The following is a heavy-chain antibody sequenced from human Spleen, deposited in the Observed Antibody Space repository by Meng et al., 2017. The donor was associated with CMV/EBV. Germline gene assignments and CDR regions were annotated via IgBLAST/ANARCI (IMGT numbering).Heavy chain of an antibody. CDR3: AGSGSYFFDF. Sequence: GESLKISCAASGFAVSHNYMSWVRQAPGKGLEWVSVIYFGSKTYYADSVKGRFTISTDNSNNMLYLQMNSLRVEDTAVYYCAGSGSYFFDFWGQGTLVTVSS. CDR2: IYFGSKT. J-gene: IGHJ4*02. CDR1: GFAVSHNY. V-gene: IGHV3-53*01. D-gene: IGHD1-26*01.